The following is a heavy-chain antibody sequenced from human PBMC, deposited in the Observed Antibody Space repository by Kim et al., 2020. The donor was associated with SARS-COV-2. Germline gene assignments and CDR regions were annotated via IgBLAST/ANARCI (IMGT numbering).Heavy chain of an antibody. CDR3: ARRGIAAAGTRMYYFDY. Sequence: SETLSLTCTVSGGSISSSSYYWGWIRQPPGKGLEWIGSIYYSGSTYYNPSLKSRVTISVDTSKNQFSLKLSSVTAADTAVYYCARRGIAAAGTRMYYFDYWGQGTLVTVSS. CDR1: GGSISSSSYY. CDR2: IYYSGST. J-gene: IGHJ4*02. D-gene: IGHD6-13*01. V-gene: IGHV4-39*01.